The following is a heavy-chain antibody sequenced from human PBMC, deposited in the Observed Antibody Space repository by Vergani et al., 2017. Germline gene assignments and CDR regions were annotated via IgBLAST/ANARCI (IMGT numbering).Heavy chain of an antibody. J-gene: IGHJ6*03. Sequence: QITLKESGPTLVKPTQTLTLTCTFSGFSLNTRGVSVAWIRQPPGKALDWLALIYWNVDQLYSPSLNNRVSITKDTSKTQVVLTMTNMDYVDTGTYYCVYRKTECGTTGCFYPFDYYYSMDVWGKGTTVTVSS. D-gene: IGHD1-7*01. CDR1: GFSLNTRGVS. CDR2: IYWNVDQ. V-gene: IGHV2-5*04. CDR3: VYRKTECGTTGCFYPFDYYYSMDV.